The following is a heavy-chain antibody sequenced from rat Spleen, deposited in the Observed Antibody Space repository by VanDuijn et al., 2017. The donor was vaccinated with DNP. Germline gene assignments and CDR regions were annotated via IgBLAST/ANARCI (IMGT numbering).Heavy chain of an antibody. Sequence: EVQLVGSGGDLVQPGRSLKVSCVVSGFTFNKYWMTWIRQVPGKGLEWVASITTSGDSTYSPDSVKGRFTISRDNAKNTLYLQMNSLRSEDTATYYCARGGRSYFDYWGQGVMVTVSS. CDR1: GFTFNKYW. V-gene: IGHV5-31*01. D-gene: IGHD1-11*01. CDR3: ARGGRSYFDY. CDR2: ITTSGDST. J-gene: IGHJ2*01.